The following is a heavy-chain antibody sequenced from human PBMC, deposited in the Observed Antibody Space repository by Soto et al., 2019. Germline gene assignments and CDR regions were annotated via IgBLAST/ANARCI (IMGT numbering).Heavy chain of an antibody. J-gene: IGHJ4*02. CDR1: GGTFSSYA. CDR2: IIPIFGTA. CDR3: ARDSGDSSGYIFDY. Sequence: GASVKVSCKASGGTFSSYAISWVRQAPGQGLEWMGGIIPIFGTANYAQKFQGRVTITADASTSTVYMELSSLRSEDTAVYYCARDSGDSSGYIFDYWGQGTRVTVSS. D-gene: IGHD3-22*01. V-gene: IGHV1-69*13.